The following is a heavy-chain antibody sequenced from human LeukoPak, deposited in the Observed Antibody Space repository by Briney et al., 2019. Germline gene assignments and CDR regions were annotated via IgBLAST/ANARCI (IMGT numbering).Heavy chain of an antibody. Sequence: SETLSLTCTVSGGSISSSSYYWGWIRQPPGKGLEWIGSIYYSGSTYYNPSLKSRVTISVDTSKNQFSLKLSSVTAADTAVYYCARVDGMAGAGYYFAHWGQGTLVTVSS. CDR3: ARVDGMAGAGYYFAH. D-gene: IGHD3-9*01. V-gene: IGHV4-39*07. CDR1: GGSISSSSYY. CDR2: IYYSGST. J-gene: IGHJ4*02.